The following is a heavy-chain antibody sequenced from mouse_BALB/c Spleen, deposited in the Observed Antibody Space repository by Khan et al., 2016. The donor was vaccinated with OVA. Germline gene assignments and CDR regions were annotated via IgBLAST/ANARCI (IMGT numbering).Heavy chain of an antibody. J-gene: IGHJ1*01. V-gene: IGHV5-6-5*01. CDR3: ERSFGYFDV. Sequence: EVQVVESGGGLVKPGGSLKLSCAASGFTFSSYAMSWVRQTPEKRLEWVASISSGGSTYYPDSVKGRFTISRDNARNILYLQMSSLRSEDTAMYYCERSFGYFDVWGAGTTVTVSS. CDR1: GFTFSSYA. CDR2: ISSGGST.